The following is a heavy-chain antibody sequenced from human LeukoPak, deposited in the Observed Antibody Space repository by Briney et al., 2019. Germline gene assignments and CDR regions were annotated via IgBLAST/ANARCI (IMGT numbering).Heavy chain of an antibody. CDR2: IYYSGST. CDR3: ARGRSSYGIDP. V-gene: IGHV4-59*12. CDR1: GGSISSYY. Sequence: SETLSLTCNVSGGSISSYYWSWIRQPPGKGLEWIGYIYYSGSTYYNPSLKSRVTISVDTSKNQFSLKLSSVTAADTAVYYCARGRSSYGIDPWGQGTLVTVSS. D-gene: IGHD1-26*01. J-gene: IGHJ5*02.